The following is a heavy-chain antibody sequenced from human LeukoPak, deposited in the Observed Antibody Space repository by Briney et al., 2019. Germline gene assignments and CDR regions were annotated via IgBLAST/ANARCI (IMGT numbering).Heavy chain of an antibody. Sequence: ASVKVSCKASGYTFTGYYMHWVRQAPGQGLEWMGWINPNSGTTTYAQKFQGRVTMTRDTSISTAYMELTRLRSDDTAVYYCARGAGDHYFDYWGQGTLVTVSS. D-gene: IGHD4-17*01. J-gene: IGHJ4*02. CDR1: GYTFTGYY. V-gene: IGHV1-2*02. CDR3: ARGAGDHYFDY. CDR2: INPNSGTT.